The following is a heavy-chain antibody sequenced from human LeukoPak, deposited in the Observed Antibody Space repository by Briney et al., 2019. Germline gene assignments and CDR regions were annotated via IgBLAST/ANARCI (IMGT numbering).Heavy chain of an antibody. CDR2: ISGDGGST. J-gene: IGHJ4*02. V-gene: IGHV3-43*02. Sequence: GGSLRLSRAASGFTFDDYAMHWVRQAPGKGLEWVSLISGDGGSTYYADSVKGRFTISRDNSKNSLYLQMNSLRTEDTALYYCAKEPYSSGWYPFDYWGQGTLVTVSS. CDR1: GFTFDDYA. CDR3: AKEPYSSGWYPFDY. D-gene: IGHD6-19*01.